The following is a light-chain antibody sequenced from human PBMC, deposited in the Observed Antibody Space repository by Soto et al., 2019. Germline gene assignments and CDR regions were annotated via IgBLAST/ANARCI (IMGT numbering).Light chain of an antibody. J-gene: IGKJ1*01. Sequence: DIQMTQSPSFVSASVGDRVSITCRASQGIGSWLAWYQQKPGTAPKLLIYSASSLQSGVPSRFSGSGSGIDFTITISSLQPEDFATYYCQQGSTFPTFGQGTKVE. CDR1: QGIGSW. CDR2: SAS. V-gene: IGKV1-12*01. CDR3: QQGSTFPT.